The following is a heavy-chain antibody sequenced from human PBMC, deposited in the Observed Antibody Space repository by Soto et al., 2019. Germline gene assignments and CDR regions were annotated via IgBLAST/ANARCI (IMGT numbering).Heavy chain of an antibody. CDR3: ARDVMTSVTEDY. CDR2: ISYDGSNK. CDR1: GFTFSSFV. V-gene: IGHV3-30-3*01. J-gene: IGHJ4*02. Sequence: QVQLMESGGGVVQSGRSLRLSCAVSGFTFSSFVMHWVRQAPGKGLEWVAMISYDGSNKNYADSVKGRFTISRDNSKNTLYLQMNSLRAEDTAKYFCARDVMTSVTEDYWGQGTLVIVSS. D-gene: IGHD4-17*01.